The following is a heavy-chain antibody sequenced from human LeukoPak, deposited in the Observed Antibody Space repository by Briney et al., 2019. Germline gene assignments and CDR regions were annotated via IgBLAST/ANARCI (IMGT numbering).Heavy chain of an antibody. V-gene: IGHV3-49*04. CDR3: TRDGVPYYYDSSGYFSWFDP. D-gene: IGHD3-22*01. Sequence: GSLRLSCTASGFTFGDYAMSWVRQAPGKGLEWVGFIRSKAYGGTTEYAASVKGRFTISRDDSKSIAYLRMNSLKTEDTAVYYCTRDGVPYYYDSSGYFSWFDPWGQGTLVTVSS. CDR2: IRSKAYGGTT. CDR1: GFTFGDYA. J-gene: IGHJ5*02.